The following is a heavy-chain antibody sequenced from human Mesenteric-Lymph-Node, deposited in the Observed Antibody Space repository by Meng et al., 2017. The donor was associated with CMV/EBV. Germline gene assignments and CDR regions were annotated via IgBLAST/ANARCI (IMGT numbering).Heavy chain of an antibody. D-gene: IGHD2-2*03. CDR1: GFTFSSYA. V-gene: IGHV3-30-3*01. CDR3: ARDGVGYCSSTSCLSPFDY. CDR2: ISYDGSNK. J-gene: IGHJ4*02. Sequence: GESLKISCAASGFTFSSYAMHWVRQAPGKGLEWVAVISYDGSNKYYADSVKGRFTISRDNSKNTLYLQMNSLRAEDTAVYYCARDGVGYCSSTSCLSPFDYWGQGTLVTVSS.